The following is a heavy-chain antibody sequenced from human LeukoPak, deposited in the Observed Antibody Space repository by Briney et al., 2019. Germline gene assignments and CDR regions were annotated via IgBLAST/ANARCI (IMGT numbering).Heavy chain of an antibody. CDR1: GGSFSGYY. V-gene: IGHV4-34*01. CDR3: ARDAIAVAGTWGMPYGMDV. Sequence: SETLSLTCAVYGGSFSGYYWSWIRQPPGKGLEWIGEINHSGSTNYNPSLKSRVTISVDTSKNQFSLKLSSVTATDTAVYYCARDAIAVAGTWGMPYGMDVWGQGTTVTVSS. D-gene: IGHD6-19*01. CDR2: INHSGST. J-gene: IGHJ6*02.